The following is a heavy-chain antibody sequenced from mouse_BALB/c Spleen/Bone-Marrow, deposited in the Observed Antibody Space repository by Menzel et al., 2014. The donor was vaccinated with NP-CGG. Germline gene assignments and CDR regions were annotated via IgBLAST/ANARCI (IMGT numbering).Heavy chain of an antibody. CDR2: IDPYSGGT. CDR3: ARELSRAMDY. V-gene: IGHV1S135*01. Sequence: VQLQQSGPELVKPGASVKVSCKASGYAFTSYNMYWVKQSHGKSLEWTGYIDPYSGGTNYNQKFRGKATLTVDKSSNTAYIHLNSLTSEDSAVYFCARELSRAMDYWGQGTSVTVSS. J-gene: IGHJ4*01. CDR1: GYAFTSYN. D-gene: IGHD2-12*01.